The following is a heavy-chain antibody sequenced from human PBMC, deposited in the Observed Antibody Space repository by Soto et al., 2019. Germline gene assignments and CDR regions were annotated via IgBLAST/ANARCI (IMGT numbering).Heavy chain of an antibody. CDR1: GGTFSSYA. D-gene: IGHD6-13*01. V-gene: IGHV1-69*13. Sequence: SVKVSCKASGGTFSSYAISWVRQAPGQGLEWMGGIIPIFGTANYAQKFQGRVTITADESTSTAYMELSSLRSEDTAVYYCARAGWGQQLVPGWFDPWGQGTLVTVSS. CDR3: ARAGWGQQLVPGWFDP. J-gene: IGHJ5*02. CDR2: IIPIFGTA.